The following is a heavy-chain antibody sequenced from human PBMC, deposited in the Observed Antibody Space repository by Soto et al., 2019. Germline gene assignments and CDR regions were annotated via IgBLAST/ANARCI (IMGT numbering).Heavy chain of an antibody. CDR2: ISWNSGSI. V-gene: IGHV3-9*01. J-gene: IGHJ4*02. CDR1: GFTFSSYA. D-gene: IGHD6-19*01. Sequence: HPGGSLRLSCAASGFTFSSYAMQWVRQAPGKGLEWVSAISWNSGSIDYADSVKGRFTISRDNAKNSLYLQMNSLRAEDTALYYCAKSHTTSGWYVTTDYWGQGTRVTVSS. CDR3: AKSHTTSGWYVTTDY.